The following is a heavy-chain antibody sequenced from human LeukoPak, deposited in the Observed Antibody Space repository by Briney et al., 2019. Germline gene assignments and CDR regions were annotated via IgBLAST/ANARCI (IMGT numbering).Heavy chain of an antibody. J-gene: IGHJ6*03. D-gene: IGHD2-2*01. Sequence: GGSLRLSCAASGFTFSSYAMSRVRQAPGKGLEWVSAISGSGGSTYYADSVKGRFTISRDNSKNTLYLQMNSLRAEDTAVYYCAKPLDCSSTSCYGYYYYYVDVWGKGTTVTVSS. CDR3: AKPLDCSSTSCYGYYYYYVDV. CDR2: ISGSGGST. V-gene: IGHV3-23*01. CDR1: GFTFSSYA.